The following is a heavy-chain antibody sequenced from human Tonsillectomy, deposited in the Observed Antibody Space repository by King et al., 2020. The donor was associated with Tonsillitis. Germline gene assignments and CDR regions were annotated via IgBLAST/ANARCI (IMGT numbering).Heavy chain of an antibody. V-gene: IGHV3-30*03. CDR1: GFTFSSYG. CDR3: ARDPDDDGDYDWFDP. D-gene: IGHD4-17*01. J-gene: IGHJ5*02. Sequence: VQLVESGGGVVQPGRSLRLSCATSGFTFSSYGMHWVRQAPGKGLEWVAAISYDGNNKHYVDSVKGRFTISRDNSKKTMSLQMNSLRGEDTAVYYCARDPDDDGDYDWFDPWGQGTRVTVS. CDR2: ISYDGNNK.